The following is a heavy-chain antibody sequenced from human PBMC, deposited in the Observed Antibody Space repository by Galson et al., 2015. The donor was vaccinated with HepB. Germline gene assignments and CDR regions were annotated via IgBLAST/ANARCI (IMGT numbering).Heavy chain of an antibody. V-gene: IGHV5-10-1*01. D-gene: IGHD2-21*02. J-gene: IGHJ5*02. CDR2: IDPSDSYT. CDR1: GYSFTSYW. CDR3: ARQEIVVVTAMHNWFDP. Sequence: QSGAEVKKPGESLRTSCKGSGYSFTSYWISWVRQMPGKGLEWMGRIDPSDSYTNYSPSFQGHVTISADKSISTAYLQWSSLKASDTAMYYCARQEIVVVTAMHNWFDPWGQGTLVTVSS.